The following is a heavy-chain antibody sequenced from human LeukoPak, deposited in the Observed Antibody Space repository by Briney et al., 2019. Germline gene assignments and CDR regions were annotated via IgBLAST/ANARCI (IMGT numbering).Heavy chain of an antibody. CDR3: AKDAQRGFDYSNSLEN. CDR2: IWSDGTNQ. CDR1: GFTVSHYG. V-gene: IGHV3-33*06. J-gene: IGHJ4*02. D-gene: IGHD4-11*01. Sequence: GGSLRLSCAAAGFTVSHYGMHWVRQAPGKGLEWVAVIWSDGTNQYYADSVKGRFTISRDDSGNTVYLQMNSLRPEDTAVYYCAKDAQRGFDYSNSLENWGQGTPVTVST.